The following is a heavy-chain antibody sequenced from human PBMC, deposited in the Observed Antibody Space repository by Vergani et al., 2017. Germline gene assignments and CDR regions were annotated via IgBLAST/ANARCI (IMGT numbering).Heavy chain of an antibody. J-gene: IGHJ4*02. V-gene: IGHV5-51*01. CDR3: ARLYGRDSSGSKYFDY. D-gene: IGHD3-22*01. Sequence: EVQLVQSGAEVKKPGESLNISCQISGYSFTNYWIGWVRQMPGKGLEWMGIIHPADSDTRYSPSFQGQVTIPVDKSISTAYLQRSSLRASDSAMYYCARLYGRDSSGSKYFDYWGQGTLVTVSS. CDR2: IHPADSDT. CDR1: GYSFTNYW.